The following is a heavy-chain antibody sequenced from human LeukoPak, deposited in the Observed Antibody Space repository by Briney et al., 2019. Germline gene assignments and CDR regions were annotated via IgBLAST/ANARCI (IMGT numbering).Heavy chain of an antibody. V-gene: IGHV3-64*01. CDR2: ISSNGGST. Sequence: GGSLRLSCAGSGFTFRSYAMHWVCQAPGKGLEYVSAISSNGGSTYYANSVKGRFTISRDNSKNTLYLQMGSLRAEDMAVYYCARGYSGYVGFDYWGQGTLVTVSS. J-gene: IGHJ4*02. D-gene: IGHD5-12*01. CDR3: ARGYSGYVGFDY. CDR1: GFTFRSYA.